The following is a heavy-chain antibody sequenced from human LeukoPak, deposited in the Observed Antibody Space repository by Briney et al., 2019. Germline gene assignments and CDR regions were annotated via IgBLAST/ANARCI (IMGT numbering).Heavy chain of an antibody. J-gene: IGHJ6*02. V-gene: IGHV1-8*01. Sequence: ASVKVSCKASGYTFTSYDINWVRQATGQGLEWMGWMNPNSGNTGYAQKFQGRVTMTRNTSISTAYMELSSLRSEDTAVYYCARGCYDFWSGSFDDYYYYGMDVWGQGTTVTVSS. CDR1: GYTFTSYD. D-gene: IGHD3-3*01. CDR3: ARGCYDFWSGSFDDYYYYGMDV. CDR2: MNPNSGNT.